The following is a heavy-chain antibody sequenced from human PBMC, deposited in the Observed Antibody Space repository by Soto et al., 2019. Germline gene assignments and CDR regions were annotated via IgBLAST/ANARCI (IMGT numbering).Heavy chain of an antibody. J-gene: IGHJ6*02. CDR3: AKDLCSSTSCYGRGYYYYGMDV. D-gene: IGHD2-2*01. V-gene: IGHV3-23*01. CDR1: GFTFSSYA. Sequence: GGSPRLSCAASGFTFSSYAMSWVRQAPGKGLEWVSAISGSGGSTYYADSVKGRFTISRDNSKNTLYLQMNSLRAEDTAVYYCAKDLCSSTSCYGRGYYYYGMDVWGQGTTVTVSS. CDR2: ISGSGGST.